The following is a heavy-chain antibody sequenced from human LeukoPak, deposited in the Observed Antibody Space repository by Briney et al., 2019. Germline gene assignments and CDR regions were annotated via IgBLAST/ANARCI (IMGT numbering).Heavy chain of an antibody. J-gene: IGHJ4*02. Sequence: GGSLRLSCAASGFTFSSYWMSWVRQAPGKGLEWVANVKQDGSVKYYVDSVKGRFTISRDNAKNSVYLQMNSLRAKDTAVYYCARIGYRSSSFDYWGQGTLVTVSS. CDR3: ARIGYRSSSFDY. V-gene: IGHV3-7*01. CDR2: VKQDGSVK. CDR1: GFTFSSYW. D-gene: IGHD6-13*01.